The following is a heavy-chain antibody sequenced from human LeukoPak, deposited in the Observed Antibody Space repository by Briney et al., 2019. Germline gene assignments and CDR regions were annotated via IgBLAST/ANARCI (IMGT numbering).Heavy chain of an antibody. J-gene: IGHJ6*02. CDR1: GFTFNNSA. V-gene: IGHV3-23*01. D-gene: IGHD2-21*02. CDR2: ISGGDGST. CDR3: ANSLCGGDCYSSYYNYGVDV. Sequence: GGSLRLSCAASGFTFNNSAMTWVRQAPGKGLEWVSKISGGDGSTNYADSVKGRFTISRDNSKNTLYLQMNNLRADDTAVYYCANSLCGGDCYSSYYNYGVDVWGQGTTVFVSS.